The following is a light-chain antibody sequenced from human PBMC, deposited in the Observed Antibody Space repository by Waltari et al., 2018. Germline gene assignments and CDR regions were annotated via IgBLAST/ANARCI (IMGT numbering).Light chain of an antibody. CDR1: TSDLGKYNL. CDR3: CSYAGSAISM. J-gene: IGLJ3*02. CDR2: DVN. Sequence: QSALTQTASVSGSPGQAITIPCSGTTSDLGKYNLVSWYQQHPGKAPTLIIYDVNKRPSGVSNRFSGSKSGNTAFLTISGLQSADEADYYCCSYAGSAISMFGGGTKVTVL. V-gene: IGLV2-23*02.